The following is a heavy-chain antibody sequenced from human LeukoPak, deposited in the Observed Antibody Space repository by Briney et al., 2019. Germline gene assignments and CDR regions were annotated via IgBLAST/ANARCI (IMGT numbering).Heavy chain of an antibody. J-gene: IGHJ4*02. CDR2: IKSDGSIT. Sequence: AGGSLRLSCAATGFTLSGNWMHWVRQAPGKGLVWVSRIKSDGSITSYADSVKGRFSISRDNAKNTLYLQMNSLRAEDTAVYYCARSDYFDYWGQGTLVTVSS. V-gene: IGHV3-74*01. CDR1: GFTLSGNW. CDR3: ARSDYFDY.